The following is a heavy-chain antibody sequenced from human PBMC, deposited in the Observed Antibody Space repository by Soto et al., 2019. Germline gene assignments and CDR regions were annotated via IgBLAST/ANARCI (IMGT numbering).Heavy chain of an antibody. CDR2: LAASCET. CDR1: GLSITDSEMG. J-gene: IGHJ5*02. CDR3: ARRHLTVADSPCFDA. V-gene: IGHV2-26*01. D-gene: IGHD4-17*01. Sequence: VTLKESGPVLVKPTVPLTLRCTASGLSITDSEMGVSWIRQPQGQPLEWLDHLAASCETSYTTFLKSRRAISKDTAKSQIVLTRSNMDPAYSSTYYSARRHLTVADSPCFDAWGQGITVTVPS.